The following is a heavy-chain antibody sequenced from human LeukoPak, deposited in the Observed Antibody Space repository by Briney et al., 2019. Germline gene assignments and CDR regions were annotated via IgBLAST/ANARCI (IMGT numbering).Heavy chain of an antibody. CDR3: ARVYSSGWHNWFDP. Sequence: GVSLRLSCAASGFTVSSNYMSWVRQAPGKGLEWVSVIYSGGSTYYADSVKGRFTISRDNSKNTLYLQMNSLRAEDTAVYYCARVYSSGWHNWFDPWGQGTLVTVSS. V-gene: IGHV3-53*01. J-gene: IGHJ5*02. CDR2: IYSGGST. D-gene: IGHD6-19*01. CDR1: GFTVSSNY.